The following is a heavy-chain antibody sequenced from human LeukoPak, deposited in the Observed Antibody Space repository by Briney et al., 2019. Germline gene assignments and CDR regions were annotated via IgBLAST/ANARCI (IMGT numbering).Heavy chain of an antibody. Sequence: PGGSLRLSCAASGFTFSSYGMHWVRQAPGKGLEWVAVIWYDGSNKYYADSVKGRFTISRDNSKNTLYLQMNSLRAEDTAVYYCAKDEPDHYQRNHEPQDWGQGTLVTVSS. D-gene: IGHD1-14*01. CDR1: GFTFSSYG. V-gene: IGHV3-33*06. CDR2: IWYDGSNK. CDR3: AKDEPDHYQRNHEPQD. J-gene: IGHJ4*02.